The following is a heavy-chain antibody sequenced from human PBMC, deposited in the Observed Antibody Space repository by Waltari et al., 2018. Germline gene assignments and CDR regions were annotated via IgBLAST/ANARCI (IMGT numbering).Heavy chain of an antibody. D-gene: IGHD6-13*01. CDR3: ARAFAGYSPYYYGMDV. J-gene: IGHJ6*02. CDR1: GFTVSSTY. V-gene: IGHV3-66*01. Sequence: EVQLVESGGGLVQPGGSLRLSCAASGFTVSSTYMSWFCQAPGKGLEWVSVIYSGGSTYYADSVKGRFTISRDNSKNTLYLQMNSLRAEDTAVYYCARAFAGYSPYYYGMDVWGQGTTVTVSS. CDR2: IYSGGST.